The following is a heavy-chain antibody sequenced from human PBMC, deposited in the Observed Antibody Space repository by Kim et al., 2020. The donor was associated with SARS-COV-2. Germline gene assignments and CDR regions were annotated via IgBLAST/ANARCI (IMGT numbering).Heavy chain of an antibody. V-gene: IGHV4-39*01. Sequence: SETLSLTCTVSGGSISSSSYYWGWIRQPPGKGLEWIGSIYYSGSTYYNPSLKSRVTISVDTSKNQFSLKLSSVTAADTAVYYCATPYGDDRRYYYYYGMDVWGQGTTVTVSS. D-gene: IGHD4-17*01. CDR3: ATPYGDDRRYYYYYGMDV. J-gene: IGHJ6*02. CDR1: GGSISSSSYY. CDR2: IYYSGST.